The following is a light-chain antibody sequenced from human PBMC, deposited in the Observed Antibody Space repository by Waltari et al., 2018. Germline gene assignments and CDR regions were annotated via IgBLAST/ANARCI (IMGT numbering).Light chain of an antibody. J-gene: IGKJ5*01. CDR3: QQRSDWPPAIT. CDR2: EVF. Sequence: IVLTQSPVTLSLSPGGRATLSCRASQSVSGYLAWYRQKPGQAPRLLIYEVFKRATGIPERFSGSGSETDFTLTISSLEPEDFGVYFCQQRSDWPPAITFGQGTRLEIK. V-gene: IGKV3-11*01. CDR1: QSVSGY.